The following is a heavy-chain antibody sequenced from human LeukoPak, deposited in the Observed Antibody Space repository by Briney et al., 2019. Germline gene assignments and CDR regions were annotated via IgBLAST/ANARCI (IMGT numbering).Heavy chain of an antibody. V-gene: IGHV3-23*01. CDR3: AKGEGGYCSSSSCSTYFDY. D-gene: IGHD2-15*01. CDR1: GFTFSSYA. CDR2: ISGGVEST. Sequence: GGSLRLSCAASGFTFSSYAMNWVRQAPGKGLEWVSAISGGVESTYNADSVKGRFIISRDNSKNTLYLQMNSLRAEDTAVYYCAKGEGGYCSSSSCSTYFDYWGQGTLVSVSS. J-gene: IGHJ4*02.